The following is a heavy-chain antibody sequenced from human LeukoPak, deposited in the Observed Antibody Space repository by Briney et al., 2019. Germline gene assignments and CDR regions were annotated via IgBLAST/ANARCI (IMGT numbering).Heavy chain of an antibody. Sequence: SETLSLTCTVSGGSISSGGYYWSWIRQHPGKGLEWIGYIYYSGSPYYNPSLKDRITISLDTSKNQFSLNLSSVTASDTAIYYCARTDVYYHSGGLDAWGQGTTVTVSS. J-gene: IGHJ6*02. CDR3: ARTDVYYHSGGLDA. D-gene: IGHD3-10*01. CDR2: IYYSGSP. CDR1: GGSISSGGYY. V-gene: IGHV4-30-4*08.